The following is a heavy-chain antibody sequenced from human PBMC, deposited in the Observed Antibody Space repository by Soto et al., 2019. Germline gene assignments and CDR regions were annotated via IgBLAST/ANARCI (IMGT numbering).Heavy chain of an antibody. CDR3: SRRGYIGYYYYYLDV. CDR2: MNPNSGNT. CDR1: GYTFTSFD. D-gene: IGHD5-12*01. Sequence: QAQLVQSGAEVKKPGASVKVSCKASGYTFTSFDINWVRQAPGHGLEWMGWMNPNSGNTGLAQKFQGRVTITRNNSINTAYMELSSLGSEDTAVYYCSRRGYIGYYYYYLDVWGKGTTVTVSS. J-gene: IGHJ6*03. V-gene: IGHV1-8*02.